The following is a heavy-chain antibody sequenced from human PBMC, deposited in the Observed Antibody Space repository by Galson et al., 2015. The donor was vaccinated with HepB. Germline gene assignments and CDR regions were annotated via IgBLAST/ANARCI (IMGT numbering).Heavy chain of an antibody. D-gene: IGHD3-22*01. CDR2: ISSSSSTI. J-gene: IGHJ4*02. Sequence: SLRLSCAASGFTFSSYSMNWVRQAPGKGLEWVSYISSSSSTIYYADSVKGRFTISRDNAKNSLYLQMNSLRDEDTAVYYCARGTYYYDSSGYYKDPLPLYYFDYWGQGTLVTVSS. CDR1: GFTFSSYS. CDR3: ARGTYYYDSSGYYKDPLPLYYFDY. V-gene: IGHV3-48*02.